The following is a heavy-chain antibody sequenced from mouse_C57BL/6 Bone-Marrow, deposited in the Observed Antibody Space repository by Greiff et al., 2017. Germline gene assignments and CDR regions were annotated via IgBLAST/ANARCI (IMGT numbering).Heavy chain of an antibody. CDR1: GYTFTSYW. CDR3: ARSYRNYGDYYAMDY. D-gene: IGHD2-5*01. CDR2: IDPSGSYT. J-gene: IGHJ4*01. V-gene: IGHV1-50*01. Sequence: QVQLQQPGAELVKPGASVKLSCKASGYTFTSYWMQWVKQRPGQGLEWIGEIDPSGSYTNYNQKFKGKATLTVDTSSSTAYMQLSSLSSEDSAVYYCARSYRNYGDYYAMDYWGQGTSVTVSS.